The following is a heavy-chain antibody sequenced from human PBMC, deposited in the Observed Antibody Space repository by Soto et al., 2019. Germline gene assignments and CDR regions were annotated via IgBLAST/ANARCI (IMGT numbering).Heavy chain of an antibody. CDR2: IYYSGST. CDR1: GGSISSGDYY. J-gene: IGHJ4*02. D-gene: IGHD2-15*01. Sequence: QVQLQESGPGLVKPSQTLSLTCTVSGGSISSGDYYWSWIRQPPGKGLEWIGYIYYSGSTYYNTTLKSRVTISVDTSKNQFSLKLSSVTAADTAVYYCDRARGARYFDYWGQGTLVTVSS. V-gene: IGHV4-30-4*01. CDR3: DRARGARYFDY.